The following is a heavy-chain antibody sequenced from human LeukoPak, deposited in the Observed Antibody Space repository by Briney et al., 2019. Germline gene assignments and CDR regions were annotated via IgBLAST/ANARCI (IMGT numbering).Heavy chain of an antibody. Sequence: SETLSLTCTVSGGSISSYYWSWIRQPAGKGLECIGRVYSSGSTNYNPFLKSRVTISVDTSKNQFSLKLSSVTAADTAVYYCARGITMVRGVPLNWFDPWGQGTLVTVSS. D-gene: IGHD3-10*01. CDR3: ARGITMVRGVPLNWFDP. V-gene: IGHV4-4*07. J-gene: IGHJ5*02. CDR1: GGSISSYY. CDR2: VYSSGST.